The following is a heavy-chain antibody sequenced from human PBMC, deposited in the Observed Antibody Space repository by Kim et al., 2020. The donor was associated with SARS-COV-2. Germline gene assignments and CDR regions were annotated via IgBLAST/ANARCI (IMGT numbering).Heavy chain of an antibody. CDR3: ASDRFYSYDSQGEFDY. J-gene: IGHJ4*02. V-gene: IGHV4-39*07. CDR2: IFYEGST. Sequence: SETLSLTCTVSGDSISSSSYYWGWIRQPPGKGLEWIGSIFYEGSTYYTLSLKSRVTISVDTSKNQFSLKLRSVTAADMAVYYCASDRFYSYDSQGEFDYWGRGTLLTVSS. CDR1: GDSISSSSYY. D-gene: IGHD3-16*01.